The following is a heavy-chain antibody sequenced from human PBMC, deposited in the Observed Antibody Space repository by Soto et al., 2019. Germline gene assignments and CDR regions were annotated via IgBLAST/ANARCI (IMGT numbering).Heavy chain of an antibody. D-gene: IGHD1-26*01. CDR1: GFSFRVYD. V-gene: IGHV3-13*05. Sequence: EVQLVESGGGSVQPGESLRLSCAASGFSFRVYDMHWVRQRTGKGLEWVSGLGAADDPYYIASVKGRFSVSRDNAQNSLYLQMNNLRVDDTAVYFCARAYLGRLPRRADYYYAMDVWGRGTTVTVSS. J-gene: IGHJ6*02. CDR2: LGAADDP. CDR3: ARAYLGRLPRRADYYYAMDV.